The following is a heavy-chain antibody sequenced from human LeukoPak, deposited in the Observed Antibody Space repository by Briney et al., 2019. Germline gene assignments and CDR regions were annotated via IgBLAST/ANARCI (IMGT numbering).Heavy chain of an antibody. D-gene: IGHD4-23*01. CDR1: GCTFSSYE. V-gene: IGHV3-48*03. J-gene: IGHJ4*02. Sequence: PGGSLRLSCAASGCTFSSYEMNWLRQAPGKVLEWVSYISTTGSSIYYADSVKGRFTISRDNVNNSLYLQMNSLRAEDTAVYYCARDVDYGGSFAFDYWGQGTLVTVSS. CDR3: ARDVDYGGSFAFDY. CDR2: ISTTGSSI.